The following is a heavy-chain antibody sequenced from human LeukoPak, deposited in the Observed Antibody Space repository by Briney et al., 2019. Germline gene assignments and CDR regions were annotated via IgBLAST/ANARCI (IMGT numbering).Heavy chain of an antibody. CDR2: IAYDGSNK. Sequence: GGSLRLSCAASGFTFRTYCMHWVRQAPAKGLEWVAVIAYDGSNKYYADSVKGRFTISRDNSKNTLYLQMNSLRAEDTAVYYCARVNWDPDAFDIWGQGTMVTVSS. D-gene: IGHD7-27*01. CDR3: ARVNWDPDAFDI. J-gene: IGHJ3*02. CDR1: GFTFRTYC. V-gene: IGHV3-30-3*01.